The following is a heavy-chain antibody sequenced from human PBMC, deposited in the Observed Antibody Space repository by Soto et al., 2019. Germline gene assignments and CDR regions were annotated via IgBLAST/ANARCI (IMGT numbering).Heavy chain of an antibody. J-gene: IGHJ4*02. V-gene: IGHV4-61*01. CDR2: IYCSGST. CDR1: GGSGSSGSYY. Sequence: SETLSLTCTVSGGSGSSGSYYWSWIRQPPGKGLEWIGYIYCSGSTNYNPSLKSRVTISVDTSKNQFSLKLSSVTAADTAVYYCARMAYCGGDCQASFFDYWGQGTLVTVPS. D-gene: IGHD2-21*02. CDR3: ARMAYCGGDCQASFFDY.